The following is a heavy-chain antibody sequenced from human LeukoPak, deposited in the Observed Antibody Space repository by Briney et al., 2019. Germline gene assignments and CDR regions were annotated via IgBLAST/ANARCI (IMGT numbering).Heavy chain of an antibody. CDR3: ARGRSNYYGMDV. CDR1: GGSISSGDYY. Sequence: SETLSLTCTVSGGSISSGDYYWSWLRQPPGKGLEWIGYIYYSGSTYYNPSLKSRVTISVDTSKNQFSLKLSSVTAADTAVYYCARGRSNYYGMDVWGQGTTVTVSS. J-gene: IGHJ6*02. V-gene: IGHV4-30-4*01. CDR2: IYYSGST. D-gene: IGHD1-26*01.